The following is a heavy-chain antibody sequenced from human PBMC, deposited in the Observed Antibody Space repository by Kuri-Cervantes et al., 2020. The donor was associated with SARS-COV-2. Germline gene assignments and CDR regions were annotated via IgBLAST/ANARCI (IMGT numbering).Heavy chain of an antibody. CDR3: ARWPITIFGVAGDY. CDR2: ISWNSGSI. V-gene: IGHV3-9*01. Sequence: SLKISCAASGFTFDDYAMHWVRQAPGKGLEWVSGISWNSGSIGYADSVKGRFTISRDNAKNSLYLQMNSLRDEDTAVYYCARWPITIFGVAGDYWGQGTLVTVSS. J-gene: IGHJ4*02. D-gene: IGHD3-3*01. CDR1: GFTFDDYA.